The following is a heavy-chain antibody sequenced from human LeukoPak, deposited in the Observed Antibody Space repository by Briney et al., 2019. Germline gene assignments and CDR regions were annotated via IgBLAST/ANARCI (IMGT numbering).Heavy chain of an antibody. CDR2: IIPIFWTE. D-gene: IGHD2-2*01. Sequence: SVTVSCQASGCTFRSYAISWVRQAPGQGVDWMGGIIPIFWTENFQPKLQGRVTITADESTRTAYLELSSLRSEDTAVYYCARDVRVVVPAAIGYYYYYYMDVWGKGTTVTVSS. V-gene: IGHV1-69*13. CDR3: ARDVRVVVPAAIGYYYYYYMDV. J-gene: IGHJ6*03. CDR1: GCTFRSYA.